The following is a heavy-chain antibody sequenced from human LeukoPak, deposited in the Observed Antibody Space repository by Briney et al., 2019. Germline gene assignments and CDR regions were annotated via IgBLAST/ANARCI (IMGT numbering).Heavy chain of an antibody. CDR1: GGSVSSYY. CDR3: AAVVVTNDAFDI. J-gene: IGHJ3*02. D-gene: IGHD3-22*01. Sequence: SETLSLTCTVSGGSVSSYYWRWIRQPAGKGLEWIGRIYTSGSTNYNPSLKSRVTMSVDTSKNQFSLKLSSVTAADTAVYYCAAVVVTNDAFDIWGQGTMVTVSS. CDR2: IYTSGST. V-gene: IGHV4-4*07.